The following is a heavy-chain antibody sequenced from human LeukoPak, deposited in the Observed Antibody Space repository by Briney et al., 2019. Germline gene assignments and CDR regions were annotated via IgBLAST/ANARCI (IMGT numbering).Heavy chain of an antibody. Sequence: GGSLRLSCAASGFTFSSSAMSWVRQAPGKGLEWVAAISDTGRLSYCADSVNGRFTISRDNSKNTLSLQMNSLRAADTAVYYCAKGSYYDSSGSFYFDYWGQGTLVTVSS. J-gene: IGHJ4*02. D-gene: IGHD3-22*01. CDR3: AKGSYYDSSGSFYFDY. V-gene: IGHV3-23*01. CDR1: GFTFSSSA. CDR2: ISDTGRLS.